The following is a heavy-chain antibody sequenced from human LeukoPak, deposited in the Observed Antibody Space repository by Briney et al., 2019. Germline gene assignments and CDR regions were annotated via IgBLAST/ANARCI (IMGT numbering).Heavy chain of an antibody. D-gene: IGHD6-6*01. Sequence: SETLSLTCTVSGGSISSYYWSWIRQPPGTGLEWIGEINHTGSTNYNPSLKSRVTISVDTSKNQFSLKLSSVTAADTAVYYCARGPVYSSWNYWGQGTLVTVSS. CDR3: ARGPVYSSWNY. CDR1: GGSISSYY. CDR2: INHTGST. V-gene: IGHV4-34*01. J-gene: IGHJ4*02.